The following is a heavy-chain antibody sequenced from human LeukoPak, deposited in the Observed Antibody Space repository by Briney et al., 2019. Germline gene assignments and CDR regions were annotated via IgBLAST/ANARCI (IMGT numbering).Heavy chain of an antibody. V-gene: IGHV3-23*01. D-gene: IGHD3-9*01. CDR1: GFTFSSYA. Sequence: GGSLRLSCAASGFTFSSYAMSWVRQAPGKGLEWVSAISGSGGSTYYADSVKGRFTLSRDNSKNTLYLQMNSLRAEDTAVYYCAKLSRDYDILTGYHYYFDYWGQGTLVTVSS. CDR3: AKLSRDYDILTGYHYYFDY. CDR2: ISGSGGST. J-gene: IGHJ4*02.